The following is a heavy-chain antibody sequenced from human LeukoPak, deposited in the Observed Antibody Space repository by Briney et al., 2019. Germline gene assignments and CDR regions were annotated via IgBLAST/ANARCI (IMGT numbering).Heavy chain of an antibody. V-gene: IGHV1-46*01. D-gene: IGHD6-13*01. J-gene: IGHJ5*02. CDR2: ITPSGDST. Sequence: GASVRVSSKASGDTFTIYYMQWVRQAPGQGGERMGIITPSGDSTNYTQKFQGRVTITRDISTRTVYMELSTLRSEDTAVYYCARDYSTTYNWFDPWGQGTQITVSS. CDR3: ARDYSTTYNWFDP. CDR1: GDTFTIYY.